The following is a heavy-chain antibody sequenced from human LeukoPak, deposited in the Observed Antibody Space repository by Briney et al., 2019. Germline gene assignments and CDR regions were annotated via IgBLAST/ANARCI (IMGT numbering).Heavy chain of an antibody. CDR1: GGSISGYY. J-gene: IGHJ4*02. Sequence: PSETLSLTCAVSGGSISGYYWSWIRQPPGKGLEWIGYIYYRGSTNSNPSLRSRVTISVDTSKNQFSLKLTSVTAADTAVYYCARERLVDLATIFDYWGQGALVTVSS. D-gene: IGHD5-24*01. CDR3: ARERLVDLATIFDY. CDR2: IYYRGST. V-gene: IGHV4-59*01.